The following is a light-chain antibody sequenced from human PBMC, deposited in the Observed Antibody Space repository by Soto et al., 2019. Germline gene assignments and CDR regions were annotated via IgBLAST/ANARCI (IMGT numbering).Light chain of an antibody. CDR2: EAS. Sequence: DIQLPQSPSLLSASVGARVTITCRASHDISTYLAWYQQKPGKAPKLMIYEASTLQSGVPSRFGGSGSGTEFTLTISGLLPEDFATYHCQQLNTLPFTFGQGTRLEIK. CDR3: QQLNTLPFT. CDR1: HDISTY. V-gene: IGKV1-9*01. J-gene: IGKJ5*01.